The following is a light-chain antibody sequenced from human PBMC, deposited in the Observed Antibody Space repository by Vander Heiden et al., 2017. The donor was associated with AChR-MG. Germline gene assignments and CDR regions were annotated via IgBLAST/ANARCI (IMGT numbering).Light chain of an antibody. V-gene: IGKV3-11*01. J-gene: IGKJ3*01. CDR1: QSVSSY. Sequence: EIVLTQSPATLSLSPGERATLPCRASQSVSSYLAWYQQKPGQAPRLLIYDASNRATGIPARFSGSGSGTDFTLTISSREPEDFAVYYCQQRSNWPPLFTFGHGTKVDIK. CDR2: DAS. CDR3: QQRSNWPPLFT.